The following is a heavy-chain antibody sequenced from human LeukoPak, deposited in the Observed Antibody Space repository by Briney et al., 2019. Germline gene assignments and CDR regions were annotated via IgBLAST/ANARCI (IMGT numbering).Heavy chain of an antibody. CDR2: IYYSGST. CDR3: ARHVWVRGNWFDP. CDR1: GGSISSSSYY. D-gene: IGHD2-8*01. Sequence: PSETLSLTCTVSGGSISSSSYYWGWIRQPPGKGLEWIRSIYYSGSTYYNPSLKSRVTISVDTSKNQFSLKLSSVIAADTAVYYCARHVWVRGNWFDPWGQGTLVTVSS. V-gene: IGHV4-39*07. J-gene: IGHJ5*02.